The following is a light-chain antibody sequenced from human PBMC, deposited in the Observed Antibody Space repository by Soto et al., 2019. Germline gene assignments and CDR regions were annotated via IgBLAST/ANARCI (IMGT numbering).Light chain of an antibody. CDR2: DAS. CDR3: QQYNSYSGGT. Sequence: DIQMTQSPSTLSASVGDRVTITCPASQSISSRLAWYQQKPGKAPKFLIYDASSLESGVPSRFSGSGSGTEFTLTISSLQPDDFATYYCQQYNSYSGGTFGQGTKVDIK. CDR1: QSISSR. J-gene: IGKJ1*01. V-gene: IGKV1-5*01.